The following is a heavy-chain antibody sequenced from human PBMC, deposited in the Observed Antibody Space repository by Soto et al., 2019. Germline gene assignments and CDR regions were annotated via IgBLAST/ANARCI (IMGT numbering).Heavy chain of an antibody. Sequence: ASVKVSCKASGYIFTKYYIHCVRQAPGQGLEWMAIINPLPTSGSTNYAQKFQGRVTVTRDTSTSSVYLELSSLRSDDTAVYYCARDLAAAAYWGQGTLVTVSS. CDR3: ARDLAAAAY. CDR1: GYIFTKYY. J-gene: IGHJ4*02. V-gene: IGHV1-46*01. D-gene: IGHD6-13*01. CDR2: INPLPTSGST.